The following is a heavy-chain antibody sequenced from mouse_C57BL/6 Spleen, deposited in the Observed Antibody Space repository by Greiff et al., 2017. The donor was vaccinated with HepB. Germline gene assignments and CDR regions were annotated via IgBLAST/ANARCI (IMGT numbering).Heavy chain of an antibody. CDR2: ICRGGST. V-gene: IGHV2-5*01. CDR3: AKNYDGYSPY. D-gene: IGHD2-3*01. J-gene: IGHJ3*01. CDR1: GFSFTSYG. Sequence: VQGVESGPGLVQPSQCLSITCTASGFSFTSYGVHWVRQSPGKGLEWLGVICRGGSTDYNAAFMSRLSITKDNSKSQVFFKMNSLQADDTAIYYCAKNYDGYSPYWGQGTLVTVSA.